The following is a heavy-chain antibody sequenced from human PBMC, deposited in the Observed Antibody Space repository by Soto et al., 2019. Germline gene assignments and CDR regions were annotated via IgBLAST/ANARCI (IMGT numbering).Heavy chain of an antibody. D-gene: IGHD2-8*01. Sequence: SKTLSLTCAVYGGSFSGYYWTWIRQPPGKGLEWIGEINHRGNTNYNPSLKSRVTISVDTSKNQFSLKLTSVTAADTAVYYCARQEVPQWFTKGYYGMDVWDQGTTVTVSS. CDR3: ARQEVPQWFTKGYYGMDV. CDR2: INHRGNT. CDR1: GGSFSGYY. V-gene: IGHV4-34*01. J-gene: IGHJ6*02.